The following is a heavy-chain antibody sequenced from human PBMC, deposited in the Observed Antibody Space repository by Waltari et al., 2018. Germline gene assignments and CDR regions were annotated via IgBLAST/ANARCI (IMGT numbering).Heavy chain of an antibody. CDR1: GFTVSRYW. V-gene: IGHV3-7*01. CDR3: ASGLVTYYFDY. D-gene: IGHD2-21*02. J-gene: IGHJ4*02. Sequence: EVQLVAYGAGLVQPGGSLRLSGAAPGFTVSRYWKTWVRQAPGKGPEWVDHIKQGGSEKYYVDSVKGRFTISRDNAKNSLYLQMNSLRAEDTAVYYCASGLVTYYFDYWGQGNLVTVSS. CDR2: IKQGGSEK.